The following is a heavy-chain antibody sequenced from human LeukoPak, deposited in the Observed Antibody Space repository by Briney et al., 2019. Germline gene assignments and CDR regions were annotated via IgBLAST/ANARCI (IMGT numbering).Heavy chain of an antibody. V-gene: IGHV4-34*01. Sequence: SETLSLTCAVYGESFSGYYWSWIRQPPGKGLEWIGEINHSGSTNYNPALKSRVTITVGTSKNQFSLKLNPVTAADTAVYYCARGPIAAAGVYWGQGTLVTVSS. CDR3: ARGPIAAAGVY. J-gene: IGHJ4*02. D-gene: IGHD6-13*01. CDR1: GESFSGYY. CDR2: INHSGST.